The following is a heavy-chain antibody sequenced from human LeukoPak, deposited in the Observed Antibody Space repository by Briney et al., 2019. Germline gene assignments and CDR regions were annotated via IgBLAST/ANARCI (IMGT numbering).Heavy chain of an antibody. D-gene: IGHD2-2*02. J-gene: IGHJ6*03. CDR3: ATGCSSTSRHSTPYYYMDV. CDR1: GYTLTELS. Sequence: ASVKVSCKVSGYTLTELSMHWARQAPGKGLEWMGGFDPEDGETIYAQKFQGRVTMTEDTSTDTAYMELSSLRSEDTAVYYCATGCSSTSRHSTPYYYMDVWGKGTTVTVSS. V-gene: IGHV1-24*01. CDR2: FDPEDGET.